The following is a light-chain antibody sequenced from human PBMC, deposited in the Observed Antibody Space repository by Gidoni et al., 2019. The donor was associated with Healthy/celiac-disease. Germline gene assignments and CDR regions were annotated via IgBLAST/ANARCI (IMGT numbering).Light chain of an antibody. CDR1: ALPKQY. Sequence: ITCSGDALPKQYAYWYQQKPGQAPVLVIYKDSERPSGISERFSGSSSGTTVTLTISGVQAEDEADYYCQSADSSGTSYWVFGGGTKLTVL. V-gene: IGLV3-25*03. CDR3: QSADSSGTSYWV. CDR2: KDS. J-gene: IGLJ3*02.